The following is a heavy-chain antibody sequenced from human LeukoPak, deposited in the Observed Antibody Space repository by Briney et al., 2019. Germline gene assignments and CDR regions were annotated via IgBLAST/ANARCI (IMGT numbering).Heavy chain of an antibody. CDR1: GFTFSSYS. CDR2: IGSISYI. V-gene: IGHV3-21*01. Sequence: GGSLRLSCAASGFTFSSYSMNWVRQAPGKGLEWVSSIGSISYIYYTDSVKGRFTISRDNAKNSLYLQMNSLRAEDTAVYYCARGWDSSGWYDYYYMDVWGKGTTVTDSS. J-gene: IGHJ6*03. CDR3: ARGWDSSGWYDYYYMDV. D-gene: IGHD6-19*01.